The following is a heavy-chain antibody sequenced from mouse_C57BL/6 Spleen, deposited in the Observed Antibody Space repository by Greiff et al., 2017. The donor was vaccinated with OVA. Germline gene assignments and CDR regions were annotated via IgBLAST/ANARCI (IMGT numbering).Heavy chain of an antibody. V-gene: IGHV1-69*01. D-gene: IGHD1-1*01. CDR1: GYTFTSYW. Sequence: QVQLQQPGAELVMPGASVKLSCKASGYTFTSYWMHWVKQRPGQGLEWIGEIDPSDSYTNYNQKFKGKSTLTVDKSSSTAYMQLSSLTSEDSAVYYCAREILRLFDYWGQGTTLTVSS. CDR3: AREILRLFDY. CDR2: IDPSDSYT. J-gene: IGHJ2*01.